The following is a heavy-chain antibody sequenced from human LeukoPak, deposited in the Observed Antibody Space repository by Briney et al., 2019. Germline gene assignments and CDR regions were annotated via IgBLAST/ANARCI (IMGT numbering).Heavy chain of an antibody. CDR2: FDPEDGET. CDR1: GYTLTELS. D-gene: IGHD1-26*01. Sequence: ASVKVSCKDSGYTLTELSMHWVRQAPGKGLEWMGGFDPEDGETIYAQKFQGRVTMTEDTSTDTAYMELSSLRSEDTAVYYCATDGPWELPDLFGAFDIWGQGTMVTVSS. J-gene: IGHJ3*02. V-gene: IGHV1-24*01. CDR3: ATDGPWELPDLFGAFDI.